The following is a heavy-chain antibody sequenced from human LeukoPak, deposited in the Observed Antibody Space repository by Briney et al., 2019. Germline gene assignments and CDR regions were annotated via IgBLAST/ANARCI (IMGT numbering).Heavy chain of an antibody. J-gene: IGHJ4*02. D-gene: IGHD6-19*01. Sequence: GGSLRLSCAASGFPFSNAWMSWVRQPPGKGLEWVGRIKSKTDGGTTDYAGPGTGRFTIARDDSKNTLFLQMNSLKIEDTAVYFCATDRSVAGTAFDYWGQGTVVTVSS. CDR1: GFPFSNAW. V-gene: IGHV3-15*01. CDR3: ATDRSVAGTAFDY. CDR2: IKSKTDGGTT.